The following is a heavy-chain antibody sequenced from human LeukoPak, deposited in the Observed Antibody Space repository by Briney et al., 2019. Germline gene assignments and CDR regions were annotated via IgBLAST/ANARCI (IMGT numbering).Heavy chain of an antibody. D-gene: IGHD6-13*01. V-gene: IGHV3-9*01. CDR3: AKDIGVAAAAFDAFDI. Sequence: GGSLRLSCAASGFTFDDYAMRWVRQAPGKGLEWVSGISWNSGSIGYADSVKGRFTISRDNAKNSLYLQMNSLRAEDTALYYCAKDIGVAAAAFDAFDIWGQGTMVTVSS. CDR1: GFTFDDYA. CDR2: ISWNSGSI. J-gene: IGHJ3*02.